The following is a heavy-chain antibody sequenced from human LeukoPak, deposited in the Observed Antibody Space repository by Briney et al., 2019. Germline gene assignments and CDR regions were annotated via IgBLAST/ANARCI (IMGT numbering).Heavy chain of an antibody. D-gene: IGHD3-22*01. J-gene: IGHJ4*02. Sequence: SETLSLTCTVSGGSISSYYWSWIRQPPGKGLEWIGYIYYSGSTNYNPSLKSRVTISVDTSKNQFSLKLSSVTAADTAVYYCARDGGYDSSGYYFGVDYRGQGTLVTVSS. CDR2: IYYSGST. CDR3: ARDGGYDSSGYYFGVDY. CDR1: GGSISSYY. V-gene: IGHV4-59*01.